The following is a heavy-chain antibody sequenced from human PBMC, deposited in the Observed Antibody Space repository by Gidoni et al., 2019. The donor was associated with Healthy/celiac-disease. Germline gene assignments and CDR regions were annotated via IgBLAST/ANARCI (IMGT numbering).Heavy chain of an antibody. D-gene: IGHD1-1*01. Sequence: QVQLVQTGAAVKKPGASVKVACKASGSTFTGYYLHWVRQAPGQGLVWMGWINPNMGDTNYAQKFQGRGTMTRDTSISTSYMELSRLKSYDTAVYYCARRRRYNSSYYFDYWGQGTLVTVSS. CDR2: INPNMGDT. J-gene: IGHJ4*02. CDR3: ARRRRYNSSYYFDY. V-gene: IGHV1-2*02. CDR1: GSTFTGYY.